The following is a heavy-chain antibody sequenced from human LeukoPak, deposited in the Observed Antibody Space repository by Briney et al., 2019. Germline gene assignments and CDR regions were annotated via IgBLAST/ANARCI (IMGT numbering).Heavy chain of an antibody. J-gene: IGHJ4*02. CDR1: GFTFSSNA. CDR2: IKSDGSRT. Sequence: PGGSLRLSCAASGFTFSSNAMHWVRQAPGKGLVWVSRIKSDGSRTDYADSVKGRFTISRDNAKNTLYLQMNSLRAEDTAVYYCARELPFDYWGQGTLVTVSS. CDR3: ARELPFDY. V-gene: IGHV3-74*01.